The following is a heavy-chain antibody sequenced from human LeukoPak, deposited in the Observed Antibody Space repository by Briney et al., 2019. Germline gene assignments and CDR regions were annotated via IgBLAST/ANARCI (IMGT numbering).Heavy chain of an antibody. CDR2: ISSRGDST. J-gene: IGHJ4*02. V-gene: IGHV3-23*01. Sequence: GSLRLSCAASGFIFSNYAMSWVRQVPGRGLEWVSTISSRGDSTYVADSVKGRFTISRDNSKNSLYLQMNTVRAEDTAVYYCVKGPRPDITVAHTVENWGQGTLVTVSS. CDR3: VKGPRPDITVAHTVEN. D-gene: IGHD6-19*01. CDR1: GFIFSNYA.